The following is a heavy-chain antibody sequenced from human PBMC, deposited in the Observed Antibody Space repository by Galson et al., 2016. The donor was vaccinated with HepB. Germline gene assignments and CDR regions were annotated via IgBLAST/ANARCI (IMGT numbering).Heavy chain of an antibody. CDR3: ARSNYHDTSRAFDI. D-gene: IGHD3-22*01. Sequence: TLSLPCTVSGGSISSLGHYWTWIRQNPEQGLQWIGYMYYSGNAHYNPSLKSRVIISIDTSKNQFSLKLSSVTAADTAVYFCARSNYHDTSRAFDIWGQGTVITVSS. CDR1: GGSISSLGHY. V-gene: IGHV4-31*03. CDR2: MYYSGNA. J-gene: IGHJ3*02.